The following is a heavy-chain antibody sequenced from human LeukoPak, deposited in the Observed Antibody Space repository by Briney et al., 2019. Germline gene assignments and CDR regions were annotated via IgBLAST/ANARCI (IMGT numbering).Heavy chain of an antibody. J-gene: IGHJ5*02. CDR3: ARDRGGSSWYNWYDV. D-gene: IGHD6-13*01. Sequence: PSETLSLTCTVSGDSITTNHWSWIRQPAGKGLEWISRIRFNGNTDYNPSLKSRVTTSIDTPRNQSSLKLRSVTAADTAVYYCARDRGGSSWYNWYDVWGQGTLVTVSS. V-gene: IGHV4-4*07. CDR2: IRFNGNT. CDR1: GDSITTNH.